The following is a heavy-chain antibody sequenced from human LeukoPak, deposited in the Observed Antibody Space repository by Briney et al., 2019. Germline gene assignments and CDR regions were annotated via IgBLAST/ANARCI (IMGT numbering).Heavy chain of an antibody. D-gene: IGHD5-18*01. Sequence: GRSLRLSCAASGFTFSSYSMNWVRQAPGKGLEWVSSISSSSSYIYYADSVKGRFTISRDNAKNSLYLQMNSLRAEDTAVYYCARVGSRGYSYGYYGDWGQGTLVTVSS. CDR2: ISSSSSYI. V-gene: IGHV3-21*01. J-gene: IGHJ4*02. CDR1: GFTFSSYS. CDR3: ARVGSRGYSYGYYGD.